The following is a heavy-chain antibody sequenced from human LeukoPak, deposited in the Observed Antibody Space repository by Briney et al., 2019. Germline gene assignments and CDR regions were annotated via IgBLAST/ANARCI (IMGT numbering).Heavy chain of an antibody. J-gene: IGHJ4*02. CDR3: ARDYGSGVEYFDY. V-gene: IGHV3-33*01. Sequence: GGSLRLSCAVSGFTFSSYCMHWVRQAPGKGLEWVAVIWYDGINKYYADSVRGRFSISRDNSKNTLYLQMNSLRAEDTAVYYCARDYGSGVEYFDYWGQGTLVTVSS. CDR1: GFTFSSYC. CDR2: IWYDGINK. D-gene: IGHD3-10*01.